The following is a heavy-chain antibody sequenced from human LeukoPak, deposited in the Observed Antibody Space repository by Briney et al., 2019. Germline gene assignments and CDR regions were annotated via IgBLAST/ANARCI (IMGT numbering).Heavy chain of an antibody. CDR2: ISYDGSDK. V-gene: IGHV3-30-3*02. CDR1: GFTFSSYA. D-gene: IGHD3-22*01. J-gene: IGHJ5*02. CDR3: AKSGDTSGYFDL. Sequence: PGGSLRLSCAASGFTFSSYAVHWVRQAPGKGLEWVAFISYDGSDKYYADSVKGRFTISRDNSKNTLYLQMNSLRAEDTAEYYCAKSGDTSGYFDLWGQGTLVTVSS.